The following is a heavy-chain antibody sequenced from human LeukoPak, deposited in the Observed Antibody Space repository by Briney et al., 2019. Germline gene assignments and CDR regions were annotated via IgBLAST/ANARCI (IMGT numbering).Heavy chain of an antibody. CDR1: GFTFSSYA. V-gene: IGHV3-30*01. CDR3: ASHYS. Sequence: GRSLRLSCAASGFTFSSYAMRWVRQAPGKGLEWVAVISYDGSNKCYADSVKGRFTISRDNSKTTLYLQMNTLRAEDRAVYYCASHYSWGQGTLVTVSS. CDR2: ISYDGSNK. J-gene: IGHJ4*02.